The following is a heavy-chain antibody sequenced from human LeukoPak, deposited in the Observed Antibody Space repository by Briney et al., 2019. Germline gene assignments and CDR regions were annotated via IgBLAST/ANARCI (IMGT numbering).Heavy chain of an antibody. Sequence: PSQTLSLTCSVSNVSINSGSYYWSWIRQDPGKGLEWIGNIYYSGSTNYNPSLKSRVTISVDTSANQFSLKLQSVTAADTAVYYCARTLPLSRGVIVDSWGQGALVTVSS. CDR2: IYYSGST. CDR3: ARTLPLSRGVIVDS. CDR1: NVSINSGSYY. V-gene: IGHV4-31*03. D-gene: IGHD3-10*01. J-gene: IGHJ4*02.